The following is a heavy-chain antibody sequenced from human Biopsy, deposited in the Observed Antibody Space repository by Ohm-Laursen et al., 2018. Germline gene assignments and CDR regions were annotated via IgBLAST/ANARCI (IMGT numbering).Heavy chain of an antibody. D-gene: IGHD1-26*01. V-gene: IGHV1-24*01. Sequence: SVKVSCKFSEYTLTELPMHWVRQAPGKGLEWMGGFDPEHGETLYAQKFQGRVTMTEDTSTDTSYMELSSLTTEDTAIYYCARGPHSGSHSCFDYWGRGTLVTVSS. CDR3: ARGPHSGSHSCFDY. CDR1: EYTLTELP. J-gene: IGHJ4*02. CDR2: FDPEHGET.